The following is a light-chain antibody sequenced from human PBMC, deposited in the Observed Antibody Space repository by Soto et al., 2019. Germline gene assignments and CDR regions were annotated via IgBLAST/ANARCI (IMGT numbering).Light chain of an antibody. J-gene: IGKJ4*01. CDR3: QKYNSAPLT. CDR1: QAIGVY. Sequence: DIQVTQSPSSLSASLGDRVTITCRANQAIGVYLAWFQQQPGKVPKLLIYAALQSGVPSRFSGSGSGTDFNLTISSLQPEDIATYYCQKYNSAPLTFGGGTKV. CDR2: AA. V-gene: IGKV1-27*01.